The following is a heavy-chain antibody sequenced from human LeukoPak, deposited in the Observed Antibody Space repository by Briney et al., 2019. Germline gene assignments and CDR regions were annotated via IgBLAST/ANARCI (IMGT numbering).Heavy chain of an antibody. CDR2: INPNSGGT. CDR3: ARDWYYYASSGSMDV. D-gene: IGHD3-22*01. J-gene: IGHJ6*02. CDR1: GYTFTGYY. Sequence: ASVKVSCKASGYTFTGYYMHWVRQAPGQGREWMGWINPNSGGTNYAQKFQGRVTMTRDTSISTAYMELSRLRSDDTAVYYCARDWYYYASSGSMDVWGQGTTVTVSS. V-gene: IGHV1-2*02.